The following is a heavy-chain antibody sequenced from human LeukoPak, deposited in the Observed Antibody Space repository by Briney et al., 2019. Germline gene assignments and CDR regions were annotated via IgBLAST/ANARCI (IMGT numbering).Heavy chain of an antibody. CDR1: GDSISSGSFY. V-gene: IGHV4-61*02. CDR2: IYPSGST. CDR3: ARSSRHSYGPYDY. J-gene: IGHJ4*02. Sequence: SETLSLTCSVSGDSISSGSFYWSWIRQPAGRGLEWIGRIYPSGSTNYNPSLKSRVTISLDTSKNQFSLKLSSVTAADTAVYYCARSSRHSYGPYDYWGQGNLVTVSS. D-gene: IGHD5-18*01.